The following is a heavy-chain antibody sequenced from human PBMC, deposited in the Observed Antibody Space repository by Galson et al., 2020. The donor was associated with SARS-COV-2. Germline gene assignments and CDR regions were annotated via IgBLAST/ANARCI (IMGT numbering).Heavy chain of an antibody. D-gene: IGHD1-26*01. Sequence: SETLSLICAVYGESFRGYQWNWIRQSPGKGLEWIGEITQSGSTRYNPSLKSRVTLSADTSKNQFSLKLRSVTAADTAVYFCVRGRKDGVYSGTFPNFYYYWYMDVWGEGTTVTVSS. CDR2: ITQSGST. J-gene: IGHJ6*03. CDR3: VRGRKDGVYSGTFPNFYYYWYMDV. V-gene: IGHV4-34*01. CDR1: GESFRGYQ.